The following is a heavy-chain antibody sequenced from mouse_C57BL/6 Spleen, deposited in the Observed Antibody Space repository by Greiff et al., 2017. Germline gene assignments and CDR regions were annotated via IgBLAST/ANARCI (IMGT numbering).Heavy chain of an antibody. J-gene: IGHJ4*01. V-gene: IGHV1-64*01. D-gene: IGHD3-3*01. CDR3: ARQGLYAMDY. Sequence: QVQLQQPGAELVKPGASVKLSCKASGYTFTSYWMHWVKQRPGQGLEWIGMIHPNSGSTNYNEKFKRKATLTVDKASSTAYMQLSSLTSEDSAVYYCARQGLYAMDYWGQGTSVTVSS. CDR1: GYTFTSYW. CDR2: IHPNSGST.